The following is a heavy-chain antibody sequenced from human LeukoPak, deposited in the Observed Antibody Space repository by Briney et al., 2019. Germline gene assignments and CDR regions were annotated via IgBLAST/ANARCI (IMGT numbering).Heavy chain of an antibody. V-gene: IGHV3-48*03. J-gene: IGHJ5*02. CDR2: ISSSGSTI. Sequence: PGGSLRLSCAASGFTFSSYEMNWVRQAPGKGLEWVSYISSSGSTIYYADSVKGRFTISRDNAKNSLYLQMNSLRVEDTAVYYCARGRTVTAYNWFDPWGQGTLVTVSS. D-gene: IGHD4-11*01. CDR1: GFTFSSYE. CDR3: ARGRTVTAYNWFDP.